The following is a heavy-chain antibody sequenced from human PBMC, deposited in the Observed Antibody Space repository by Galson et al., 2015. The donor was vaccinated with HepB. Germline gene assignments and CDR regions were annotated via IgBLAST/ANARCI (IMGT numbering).Heavy chain of an antibody. Sequence: SLRLSCAVSGFTFSTSAMHWVRQAPGKGLEWVAVIARDGRDKYHADSVKGRFAISRDNSKNTLYLQMNSLRTDDTAVYYCARDRGWGSADYYFDYWGQGTLVTVSS. CDR3: ARDRGWGSADYYFDY. CDR2: IARDGRDK. V-gene: IGHV3-30*09. J-gene: IGHJ4*02. CDR1: GFTFSTSA. D-gene: IGHD7-27*01.